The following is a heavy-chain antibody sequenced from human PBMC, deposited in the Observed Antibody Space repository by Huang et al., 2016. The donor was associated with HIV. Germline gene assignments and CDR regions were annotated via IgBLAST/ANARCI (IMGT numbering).Heavy chain of an antibody. Sequence: QVQLVQSGAEVKKPGSSVKVSCKASGGHFSSYPISWVRQAPGQGLEWMGGIIPIFGTANYAKKFQGRVMISADESTSTAYMELSSLGFEDTAVYYCVRGTYYYDSSGYNLFDYWGQGSLVTVSS. V-gene: IGHV1-69*13. CDR3: VRGTYYYDSSGYNLFDY. CDR1: GGHFSSYP. J-gene: IGHJ4*02. D-gene: IGHD3-22*01. CDR2: IIPIFGTA.